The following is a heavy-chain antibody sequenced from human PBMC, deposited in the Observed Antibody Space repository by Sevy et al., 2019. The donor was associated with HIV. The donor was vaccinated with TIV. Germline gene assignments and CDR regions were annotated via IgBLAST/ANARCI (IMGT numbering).Heavy chain of an antibody. Sequence: GGSLRLSCTTSGFTFSSYNMNWVRQAPGKGLEWVSYVNSISSAIYYADSVKGRFTISRDNAKNSLYLQMNSLRVEDTALYYYAKDHTYFYDSSGNGMNVWGQGTTVTVSS. V-gene: IGHV3-48*01. J-gene: IGHJ6*02. CDR3: AKDHTYFYDSSGNGMNV. D-gene: IGHD3-22*01. CDR2: VNSISSAI. CDR1: GFTFSSYN.